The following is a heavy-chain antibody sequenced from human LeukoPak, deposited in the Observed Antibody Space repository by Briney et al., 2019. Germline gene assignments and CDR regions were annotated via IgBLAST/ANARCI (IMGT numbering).Heavy chain of an antibody. Sequence: GRSPRLSCAASGFTFDDYAMHWVRQAPGKGLEWVSGISWNSGSIGYADSVKGRFTISRDNAKNSLYLQMNSLRAEDTALYYCAKDLSGSGYDGFDYWGQGTLVTVSS. V-gene: IGHV3-9*01. D-gene: IGHD5-12*01. CDR1: GFTFDDYA. CDR2: ISWNSGSI. J-gene: IGHJ4*02. CDR3: AKDLSGSGYDGFDY.